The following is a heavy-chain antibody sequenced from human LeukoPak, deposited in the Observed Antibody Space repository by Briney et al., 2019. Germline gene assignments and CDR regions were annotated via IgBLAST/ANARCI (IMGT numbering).Heavy chain of an antibody. CDR2: ISANNGET. D-gene: IGHD2-21*02. Sequence: AAVKVSCKASGYTFTNYGISWVRQAPGQGLEWMAWISANNGETRYAQKFQGRVILTTDTSTTTAYIDLRNLRSDDTAVYYCARDACVSCGGDCCHDPWGQGTLVTVSS. J-gene: IGHJ5*02. CDR3: ARDACVSCGGDCCHDP. V-gene: IGHV1-18*01. CDR1: GYTFTNYG.